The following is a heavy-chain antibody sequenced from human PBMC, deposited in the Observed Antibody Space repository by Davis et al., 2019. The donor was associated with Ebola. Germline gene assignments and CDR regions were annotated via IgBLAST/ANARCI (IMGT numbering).Heavy chain of an antibody. CDR3: ARGGLATVTKFYYYYGMDV. Sequence: GESLKISCATSGFTFSRHAMHWVRQAPGQGLDWVAIISYDGGSKYYGESVKGRCTISRDNSKNTVDLEMNSLRGDDTAVYYCARGGLATVTKFYYYYGMDVWGQGTTVSVS. D-gene: IGHD4-11*01. J-gene: IGHJ6*02. CDR2: ISYDGGSK. V-gene: IGHV3-30*04. CDR1: GFTFSRHA.